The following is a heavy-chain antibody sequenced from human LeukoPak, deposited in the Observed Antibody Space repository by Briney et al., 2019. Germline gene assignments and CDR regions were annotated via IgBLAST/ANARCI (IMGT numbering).Heavy chain of an antibody. J-gene: IGHJ6*03. CDR2: INHSGST. CDR1: GASFSGYY. CDR3: ARGGSVPSRIYTNIRDYYYYYYMDV. Sequence: SQTLSLTCAVYGASFSGYYWSCISPPPGNGLEWSGAINHSGSTNYNPSLKSRATISVDTSKNQLSLKLSSVTAADTAVYYCARGGSVPSRIYTNIRDYYYYYYMDVWGKGTTVTVSS. V-gene: IGHV4-34*01. D-gene: IGHD3-10*01.